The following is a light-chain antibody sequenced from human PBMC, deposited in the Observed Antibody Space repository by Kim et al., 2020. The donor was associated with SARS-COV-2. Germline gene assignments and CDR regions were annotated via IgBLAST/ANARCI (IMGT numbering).Light chain of an antibody. CDR2: LGS. CDR1: QSLLHSNGYNY. J-gene: IGKJ4*01. Sequence: DIVMTQSPLSLPVTPGEPASISCRSSQSLLHSNGYNYLDWYLQKPGQSPQLLIYLGSNRASRVPDRFSGSGSGTDFTLKIRRVEAEDVGVYYCMKALQTPRVTFGGGTKVDIK. V-gene: IGKV2-28*01. CDR3: MKALQTPRVT.